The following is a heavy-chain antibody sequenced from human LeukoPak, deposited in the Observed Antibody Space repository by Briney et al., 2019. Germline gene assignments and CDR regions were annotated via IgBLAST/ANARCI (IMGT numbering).Heavy chain of an antibody. CDR3: ARDDRWELLRHAGCVY. CDR2: ICAYNGNT. Sequence: ASVKVSCKASRYTLTSYGISWVRQAPGQGVEWMGLICAYNGNTNYAQKLQGRVTMTTDTSKSTAYMELRSLRSDDTAVYYCARDDRWELLRHAGCVYGRQGTLVSVSS. CDR1: RYTLTSYG. D-gene: IGHD1-26*01. J-gene: IGHJ4*02. V-gene: IGHV1-18*01.